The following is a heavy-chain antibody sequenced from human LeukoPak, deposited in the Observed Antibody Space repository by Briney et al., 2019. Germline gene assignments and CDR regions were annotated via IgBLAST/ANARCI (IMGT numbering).Heavy chain of an antibody. Sequence: SQTLSLTCTVSGGSISSGLYYWSWIRQPAGKGLEWIGSISNSGSTYYNPSLKTRVTISADTSKNQFSLKLSSVTAADTAVYYCGRETVVTSPYYFDFWGQGTLVTVSS. CDR1: GGSISSGLYY. D-gene: IGHD2-21*02. J-gene: IGHJ4*02. CDR2: ISNSGST. V-gene: IGHV4-61*02. CDR3: GRETVVTSPYYFDF.